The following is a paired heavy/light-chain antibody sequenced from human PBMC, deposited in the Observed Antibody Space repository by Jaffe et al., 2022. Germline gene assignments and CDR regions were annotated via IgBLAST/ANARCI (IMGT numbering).Light chain of an antibody. CDR1: QSISSW. Sequence: DIQMTQSPSTLSASVGDRVTITCRASQSISSWLAWYQQKPGKAPKLLIYKASSLESGVPSRFSGSGSGTEFTLTISSLQPDDFATYYCQQYNSYALTFGGGTKVEIK. CDR3: QQYNSYALT. V-gene: IGKV1-5*03. CDR2: KAS. J-gene: IGKJ4*01.
Heavy chain of an antibody. J-gene: IGHJ5*02. CDR1: GFTFSSYA. V-gene: IGHV3-23*01. CDR2: ISGSGGST. D-gene: IGHD3-3*01. CDR3: AKEHYYDFWSGYLNWFDP. Sequence: EVQLLESGGGLVQPGGSLRLSCAASGFTFSSYAMSWVRQAPGKGLEWVSAISGSGGSTYYADSVKGRFTISRDNSKNTLYLQMNSLRAEDTAVYYCAKEHYYDFWSGYLNWFDPWGQGTLVTVSS.